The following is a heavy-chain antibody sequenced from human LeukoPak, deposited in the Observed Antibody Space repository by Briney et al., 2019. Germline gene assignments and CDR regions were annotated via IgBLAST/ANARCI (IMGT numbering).Heavy chain of an antibody. CDR1: GGTFSSYA. CDR2: IIPIFGTA. J-gene: IGHJ5*02. V-gene: IGHV1-69*13. CDR3: ARIEADYDILTGGPYNWIDP. Sequence: ASVKVSCKASGGTFSSYAISWVRQAPGQGLEWMGGIIPIFGTANYAQKFQGRVTITADESTSTAYMELSSLRSEDTAVYYCARIEADYDILTGGPYNWIDPWGQGTLVTVSS. D-gene: IGHD3-9*01.